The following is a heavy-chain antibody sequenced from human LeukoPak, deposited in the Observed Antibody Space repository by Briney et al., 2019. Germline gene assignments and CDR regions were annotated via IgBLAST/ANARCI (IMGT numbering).Heavy chain of an antibody. CDR2: IIPILGIA. CDR3: ARGVVVVPAAMTYFDY. J-gene: IGHJ4*02. D-gene: IGHD2-2*01. V-gene: IGHV1-69*04. Sequence: SVKVSCKASGGTFSSYAIGWVRQAPGQGLEWMGRIIPILGIANYAQKFQGRVTITADKSTSTAYMELSSLRSEDTAVYYCARGVVVVPAAMTYFDYWGQGTLVTVSS. CDR1: GGTFSSYA.